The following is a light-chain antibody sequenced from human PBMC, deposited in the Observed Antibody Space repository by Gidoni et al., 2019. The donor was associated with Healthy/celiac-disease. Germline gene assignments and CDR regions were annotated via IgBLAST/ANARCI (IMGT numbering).Light chain of an antibody. J-gene: IGKJ2*03. CDR3: HQYGSSPRYS. CDR1: QSVSSSY. CDR2: GAS. V-gene: IGKV3-20*01. Sequence: EIVLTQSPGTLSLSPGERATLSCRASQSVSSSYLAAPRLLIYGASSRATGIPDRFSGSGSGTDFTLTISRLEPEDFAVYYCHQYGSSPRYSFGQGTKLEIK.